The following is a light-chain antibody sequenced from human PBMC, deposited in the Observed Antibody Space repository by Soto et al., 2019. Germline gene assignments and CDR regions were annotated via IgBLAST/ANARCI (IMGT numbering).Light chain of an antibody. J-gene: IGLJ2*01. CDR1: SGSIASNY. CDR2: EDN. Sequence: NFMLTQPHSVSESPGKTVTISCTGSSGSIASNYVQWYQQRPGSAPTTVIYEDNQRPSGVPDRFSGSIDSSSNSASLTISGLRTEDEADYYCQSSDSSSVLFGGGTKLTVL. CDR3: QSSDSSSVL. V-gene: IGLV6-57*02.